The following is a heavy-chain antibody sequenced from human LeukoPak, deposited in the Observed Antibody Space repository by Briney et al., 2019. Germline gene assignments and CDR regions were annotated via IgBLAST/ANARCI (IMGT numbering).Heavy chain of an antibody. Sequence: ASVKVSCKTSVGSFSRYGISWARQAPGQGLEWMGWISTYNGNTKNAQRFQGRVTMTTETSTSTAYMELRSLGSDDTDVYYCARAGYGNSFVMWGQGTMVIVSS. J-gene: IGHJ3*02. D-gene: IGHD5-18*01. V-gene: IGHV1-18*01. CDR2: ISTYNGNT. CDR3: ARAGYGNSFVM. CDR1: VGSFSRYG.